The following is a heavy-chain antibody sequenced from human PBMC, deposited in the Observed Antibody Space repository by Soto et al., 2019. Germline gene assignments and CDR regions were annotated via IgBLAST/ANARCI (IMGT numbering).Heavy chain of an antibody. CDR3: ARAIKEDIAVAGSKDIWFDP. CDR1: GGSFRTYT. J-gene: IGHJ5*02. V-gene: IGHV1-69*02. Sequence: QVQLVQSGAEVKRPGSSVKVSCQTSGGSFRTYTINWVRQAPGQGLEWMGRIIPIHDVANYAQKFQGRVTITAYKHTSTANMELRSLSTEDTAVYYCARAIKEDIAVAGSKDIWFDPWGQGTLVAVSS. D-gene: IGHD6-19*01. CDR2: IIPIHDVA.